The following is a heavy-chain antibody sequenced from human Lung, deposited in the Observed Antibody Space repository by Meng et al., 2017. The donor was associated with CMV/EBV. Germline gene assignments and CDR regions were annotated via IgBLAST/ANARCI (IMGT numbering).Heavy chain of an antibody. V-gene: IGHV3-30*04. CDR1: GFTFNNFA. J-gene: IGHJ4*02. Sequence: LXXSCSASGFTFNNFALHWVRQAPGKGLEWLAVVSFDGSDRYYADSLKGRFTISRDNSKNTLYLQMNSLRPEDTAVYHCARDPRKSLKVVVAGTVESWGRGTLVTVSS. CDR2: VSFDGSDR. CDR3: ARDPRKSLKVVVAGTVES. D-gene: IGHD6-19*01.